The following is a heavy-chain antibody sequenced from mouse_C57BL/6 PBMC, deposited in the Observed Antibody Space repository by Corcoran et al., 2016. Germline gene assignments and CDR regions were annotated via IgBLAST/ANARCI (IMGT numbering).Heavy chain of an antibody. D-gene: IGHD1-1*01. Sequence: QVQLKKSGAELVKPGASVKISCKASGYAFSSYWMTWVQQRPGKGLEWIGQIYPGDGDTNYNGKFKGKATLTADKSSSTAYMQLSSLTSEDSAVYFCAREGITTVVPHYFDYWGQGTTLTVSS. J-gene: IGHJ2*01. V-gene: IGHV1-80*01. CDR1: GYAFSSYW. CDR3: AREGITTVVPHYFDY. CDR2: IYPGDGDT.